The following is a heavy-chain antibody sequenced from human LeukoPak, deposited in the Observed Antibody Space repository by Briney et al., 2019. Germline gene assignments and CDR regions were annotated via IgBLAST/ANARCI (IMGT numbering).Heavy chain of an antibody. J-gene: IGHJ6*02. CDR1: GYTFTSYY. CDR2: INPSGGST. Sequence: ASVKVSCKASGYTFTSYYMHWVRQAPGQGLEWMGIINPSGGSTSYAQKFQGRVTMTRDTSTSTVYMELSSLRSEDTAVYYCASAHCGSGSYLNYYGMDVWGQGTTVTVSS. D-gene: IGHD3-10*01. V-gene: IGHV1-46*01. CDR3: ASAHCGSGSYLNYYGMDV.